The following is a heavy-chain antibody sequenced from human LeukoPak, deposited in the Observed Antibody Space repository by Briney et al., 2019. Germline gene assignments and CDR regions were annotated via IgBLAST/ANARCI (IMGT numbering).Heavy chain of an antibody. CDR1: GFTFSDYS. CDR2: IDGSGDTI. Sequence: SGGSLRLSCAASGFTFSDYSVNWVRQAPGKGLEWVSYIDGSGDTIYYADSVKGRFTISRDNAKNSLDLQMNSLRDEDTAVYYCSRRFDCWGQGTLVTVSS. V-gene: IGHV3-48*02. CDR3: SRRFDC. J-gene: IGHJ4*02.